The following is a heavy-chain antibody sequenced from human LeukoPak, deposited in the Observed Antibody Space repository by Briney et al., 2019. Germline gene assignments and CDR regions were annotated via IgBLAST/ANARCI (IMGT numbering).Heavy chain of an antibody. V-gene: IGHV4-39*01. Sequence: SETLSLICTVSGGSISSTIYYWDWIRQPPGKGLEWIGNLYDSGSTHYNPSLKSRVTISVDTSKNQFSLKLSSVTAADMAVYYCARHTRPGHSGYENAFDIWGQGTMVTVSS. J-gene: IGHJ3*02. CDR3: ARHTRPGHSGYENAFDI. D-gene: IGHD5-12*01. CDR2: LYDSGST. CDR1: GGSISSTIYY.